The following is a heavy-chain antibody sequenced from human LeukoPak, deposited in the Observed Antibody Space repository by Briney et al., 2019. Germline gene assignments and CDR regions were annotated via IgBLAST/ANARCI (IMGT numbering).Heavy chain of an antibody. V-gene: IGHV1-18*01. J-gene: IGHJ6*03. D-gene: IGHD1-7*01. CDR1: GYSFTTYD. Sequence: ASVKVSCEASGYSFTTYDITWVRQAPGQGLEWMGWISANNGNTSYVQKFQGRLTVTTDMSTRTAYMELRSLRSDDTAVYYCALRITGTNRWYYYYYMGVWGKGTTVTVSS. CDR3: ALRITGTNRWYYYYYMGV. CDR2: ISANNGNT.